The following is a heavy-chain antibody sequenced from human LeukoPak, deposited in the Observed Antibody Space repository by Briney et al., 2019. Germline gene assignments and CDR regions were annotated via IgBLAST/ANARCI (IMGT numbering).Heavy chain of an antibody. CDR2: ISTNGGGT. V-gene: IGHV3-64D*06. CDR1: GFTFSSYV. Sequence: GGSLRLSCAASGFTFSSYVMHWVRQAPGKGLEYVSAISTNGGGTYYANSVKGRFTISRDNSKNTLYLQMSSLRAEDTAIYHCVKDLYKGDSSSWYYFHYWGQGTLVTVSS. D-gene: IGHD6-13*01. CDR3: VKDLYKGDSSSWYYFHY. J-gene: IGHJ4*02.